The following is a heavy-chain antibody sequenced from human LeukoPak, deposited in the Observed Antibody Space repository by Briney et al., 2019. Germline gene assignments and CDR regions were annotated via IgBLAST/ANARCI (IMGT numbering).Heavy chain of an antibody. Sequence: GGSLRLSCAASGFTFSSYAMHWVRQAPGKGLEWVAVIWYDGSNKYYADSVKGRFTISRDNSKNTLYLQMNSLRAEDTAVYYCARVRNRIQLWPLFDYWGQGTLVTVSS. CDR1: GFTFSSYA. V-gene: IGHV3-33*08. CDR3: ARVRNRIQLWPLFDY. CDR2: IWYDGSNK. D-gene: IGHD5-18*01. J-gene: IGHJ4*02.